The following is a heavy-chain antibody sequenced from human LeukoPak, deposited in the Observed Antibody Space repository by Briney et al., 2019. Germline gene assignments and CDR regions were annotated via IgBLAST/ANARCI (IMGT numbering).Heavy chain of an antibody. CDR1: GFTFSSYA. V-gene: IGHV3-30*04. J-gene: IGHJ4*02. D-gene: IGHD6-19*01. CDR3: ARREYSSAFDY. Sequence: QPGRSLRLSCAASGFTFSSYAMHWVRQAPGKGLEWVAVISYDGSNKYYADSVKGRFTISRDNSKNTLYLQVNSLRAEDTAVYYCARREYSSAFDYWGQGTLVTVSS. CDR2: ISYDGSNK.